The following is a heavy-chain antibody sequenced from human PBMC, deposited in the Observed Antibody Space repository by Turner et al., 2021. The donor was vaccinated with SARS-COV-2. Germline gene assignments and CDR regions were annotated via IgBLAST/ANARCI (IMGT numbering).Heavy chain of an antibody. CDR1: GYTFTGYY. J-gene: IGHJ5*02. V-gene: IGHV1-2*02. CDR3: AREGAPVSSSSRVWFDP. Sequence: QVQLVQSGAEVKKPGASVKGSCKASGYTFTGYYMHWVRQAPGQGLEWMGWINPNSGGTNYAQKFQGRVTMTRDTSISTAYMDLSRLRSDDTAVYYCAREGAPVSSSSRVWFDPWGQGTLVTVSS. CDR2: INPNSGGT. D-gene: IGHD6-6*01.